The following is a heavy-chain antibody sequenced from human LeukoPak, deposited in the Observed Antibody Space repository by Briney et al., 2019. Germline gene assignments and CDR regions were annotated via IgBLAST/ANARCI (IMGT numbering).Heavy chain of an antibody. V-gene: IGHV3-23*01. CDR2: ITGSGGRT. CDR3: AKRGGMYPAHYFDY. D-gene: IGHD6-13*01. Sequence: GGSLRPSCEASGFTFINSAMSWVRQAPGKGLEWVSGITGSGGRTYYADSVKGQFTISRDDSKNTLYLQMNNLRVEDTAVYYCAKRGGMYPAHYFDYWGQGTLVTVSS. CDR1: GFTFINSA. J-gene: IGHJ4*02.